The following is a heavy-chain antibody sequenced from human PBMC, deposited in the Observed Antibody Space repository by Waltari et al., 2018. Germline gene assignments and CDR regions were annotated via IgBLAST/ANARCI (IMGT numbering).Heavy chain of an antibody. CDR3: ATFKGDH. CDR1: GFTFDDYA. Sequence: EVQLVESGGGLVQPGRSLRLSCAASGFTFDDYAMHWVRQVPGKGLEWVAGINWNSDSIGYGDSVKGRFTISRDNSRNTLSLQMNSLRAEDTALYYCATFKGDHWGQGTLVTVSS. D-gene: IGHD3-3*02. V-gene: IGHV3-9*01. J-gene: IGHJ4*02. CDR2: INWNSDSI.